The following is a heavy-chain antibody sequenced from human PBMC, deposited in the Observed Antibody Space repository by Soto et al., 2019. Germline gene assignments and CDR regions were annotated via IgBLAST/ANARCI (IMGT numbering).Heavy chain of an antibody. J-gene: IGHJ4*02. D-gene: IGHD6-13*01. CDR1: GFTFSSYA. CDR3: AGHWAAAGKEFDY. CDR2: ISYDGSNK. V-gene: IGHV3-30-3*01. Sequence: PGGSLRLSCAASGFTFSSYAMHWVRQAPGKGLEWVAVISYDGSNKYYVDSVKGRFTISRDNSKNTLYLQMNSLRAEDTAVYYCAGHWAAAGKEFDYWGQGTLVTVSS.